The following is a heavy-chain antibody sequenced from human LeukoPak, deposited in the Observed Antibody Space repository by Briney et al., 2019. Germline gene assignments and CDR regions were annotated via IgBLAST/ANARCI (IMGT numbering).Heavy chain of an antibody. V-gene: IGHV3-7*01. CDR3: AKANAMDV. CDR1: GLTFSSYA. J-gene: IGHJ6*02. CDR2: VNQDGSER. Sequence: GGSLRLSCAASGLTFSSYAMHWVRQAPGKGLEWVANVNQDGSERYYVNSVRGRFTISRDNAKNSLDLQMNSLRAEDTALYFCAKANAMDVWGQGTTVTVSS.